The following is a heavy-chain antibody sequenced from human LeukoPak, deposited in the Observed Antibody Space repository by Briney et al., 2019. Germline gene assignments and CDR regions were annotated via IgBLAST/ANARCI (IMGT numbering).Heavy chain of an antibody. CDR2: TYYTGST. V-gene: IGHV4-39*02. CDR1: GGSVSSRPPF. J-gene: IGHJ3*01. CDR3: ARLLGGYFAGDAFDV. Sequence: SETLSPTCTVSGGSVSSRPPFWAWIRQTPGKGLEWIGTTYYTGSTNYNPSLKSRVTISVDVSTDTFSLNLGSVTAADTAVYYCARLLGGYFAGDAFDVWGEGKMVTVSS. D-gene: IGHD3-9*01.